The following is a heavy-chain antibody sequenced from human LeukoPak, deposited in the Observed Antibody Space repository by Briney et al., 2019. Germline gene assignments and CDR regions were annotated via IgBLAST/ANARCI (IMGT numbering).Heavy chain of an antibody. CDR3: ARAWYYDSSGDNAFDI. Sequence: GGSLRLSCAASGFTFSSYSMNWVRQAPGKGLEWVSSISSGSSYIYYADSVKGRFTISRDNAKNSLYLQMNSLRAEDTAVYYCARAWYYDSSGDNAFDIWGQGTMVTVSS. D-gene: IGHD3-22*01. CDR1: GFTFSSYS. V-gene: IGHV3-21*01. CDR2: ISSGSSYI. J-gene: IGHJ3*02.